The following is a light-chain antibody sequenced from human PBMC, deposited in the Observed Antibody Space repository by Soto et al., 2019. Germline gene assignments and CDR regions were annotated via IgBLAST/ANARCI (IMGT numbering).Light chain of an antibody. CDR1: SSDVGYYNY. V-gene: IGLV2-8*01. J-gene: IGLJ1*01. CDR3: SSYAGRNNYV. Sequence: QSVLTQPPSASGSPGQSVTISCTGTSSDVGYYNYVSWYQQHPGKAPKLMIYEVSKRPSGVPDRFSGSKSGNTASLTVSGLQAEDEADYYCSSYAGRNNYVFGTGTKLTAL. CDR2: EVS.